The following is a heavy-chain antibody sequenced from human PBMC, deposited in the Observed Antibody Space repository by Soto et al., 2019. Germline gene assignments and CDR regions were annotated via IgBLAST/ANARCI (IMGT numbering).Heavy chain of an antibody. D-gene: IGHD6-13*01. J-gene: IGHJ4*02. CDR2: IWYDGSNK. Sequence: QVQLVESGGGVVQPGRSLRLSCAASGFTFSSYGMHWVRQAPGKGLEWVAVIWYDGSNKYYADSVKGRFTISRDNSKNTVYLQMNSLRGEDTAVYYCARWGIAAGDYWGQGTLVTVSS. V-gene: IGHV3-33*01. CDR3: ARWGIAAGDY. CDR1: GFTFSSYG.